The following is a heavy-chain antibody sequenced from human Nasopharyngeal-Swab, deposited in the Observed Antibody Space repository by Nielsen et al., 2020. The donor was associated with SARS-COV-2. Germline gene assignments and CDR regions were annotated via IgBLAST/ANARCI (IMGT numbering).Heavy chain of an antibody. CDR1: GDSVSSSSAA. CDR3: ARARGAYGDYYYYYTDV. J-gene: IGHJ6*03. CDR2: TYYRSKWYN. V-gene: IGHV6-1*01. Sequence: SETLPLTCAISGDSVSSSSAAWNWISQSPSRGLEWLGRTYYRSKWYNDYAVSVKSRITINPDTSKNQFSLHLNSVTPEDTAVYYCARARGAYGDYYYYYTDVWGKGTTVTVSS. D-gene: IGHD4-17*01.